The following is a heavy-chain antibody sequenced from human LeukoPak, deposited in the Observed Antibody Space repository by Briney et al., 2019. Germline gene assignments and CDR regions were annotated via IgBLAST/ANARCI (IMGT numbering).Heavy chain of an antibody. CDR3: ARDGRSGVVPATDI. Sequence: PSETLSLTCTVSGGSISSSSYYWGWIRQPPGKGLEWIGSIYYSGSTYYNPSLKSRVTISVDTSKNQFSLKLSSVTAADTAVYYCARDGRSGVVPATDIWGQGTMVTVSS. CDR1: GGSISSSSYY. CDR2: IYYSGST. V-gene: IGHV4-39*07. D-gene: IGHD2-2*01. J-gene: IGHJ3*02.